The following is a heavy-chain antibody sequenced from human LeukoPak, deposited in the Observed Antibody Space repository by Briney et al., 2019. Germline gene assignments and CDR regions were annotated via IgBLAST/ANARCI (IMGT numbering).Heavy chain of an antibody. CDR3: ARATSEALEY. V-gene: IGHV3-7*04. CDR2: IKEDGSEK. CDR1: GFIFSSYW. J-gene: IGHJ4*02. Sequence: GGSLRLSCAASGFIFSSYWMTWVRQAPGKGLEWVANIKEDGSEKYYVDSVKGRFTISRDNARKSMYLQMNSLRAEDTAVYYCARATSEALEYWGQGTLVTVSS.